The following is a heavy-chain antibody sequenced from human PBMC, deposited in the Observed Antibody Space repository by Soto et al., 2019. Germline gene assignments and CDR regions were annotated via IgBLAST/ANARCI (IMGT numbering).Heavy chain of an antibody. CDR2: INDGSEE. Sequence: QVQLVESGGGVVRPGTSLRLSCAATGFSFSAHGMHWVRQAPGKGLEWLAVINDGSEEGYADSVRGRFPISRDNATNIPYLQMDNWRAEDSALYYCASDDVFVDNGLDHWGQGTLVTVSS. J-gene: IGHJ4*02. D-gene: IGHD1-1*01. V-gene: IGHV3-33*01. CDR1: GFSFSAHG. CDR3: ASDDVFVDNGLDH.